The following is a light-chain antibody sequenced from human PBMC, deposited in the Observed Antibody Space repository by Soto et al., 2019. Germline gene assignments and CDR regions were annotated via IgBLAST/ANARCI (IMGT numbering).Light chain of an antibody. CDR3: QQYAYYPAT. Sequence: DIQMTQSPSTLSASVGDRVTITCRAGQSISSWLAWYQQKPGKAPTVLIYKASTLETGVPSRFSGSGSGTEYTLTISSLQPVDFASYYCQQYAYYPATFGQGTKVEVQ. CDR2: KAS. CDR1: QSISSW. V-gene: IGKV1-5*03. J-gene: IGKJ1*01.